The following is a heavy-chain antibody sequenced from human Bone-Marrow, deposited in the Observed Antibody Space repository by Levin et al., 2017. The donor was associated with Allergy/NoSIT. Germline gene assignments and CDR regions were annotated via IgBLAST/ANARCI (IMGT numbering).Heavy chain of an antibody. Sequence: SCTVSGGSISSSSYYWGWLRQPPGKGLEWIGSIYYSGSTYYNPSLKSRVTISVDTSKNQFSLKPTSVTAADMDVYYCARDGMITFGGVIVTKFDYWGQGTLVTVSS. CDR2: IYYSGST. CDR1: GGSISSSSYY. J-gene: IGHJ4*02. CDR3: ARDGMITFGGVIVTKFDY. D-gene: IGHD3-16*02. V-gene: IGHV4-39*07.